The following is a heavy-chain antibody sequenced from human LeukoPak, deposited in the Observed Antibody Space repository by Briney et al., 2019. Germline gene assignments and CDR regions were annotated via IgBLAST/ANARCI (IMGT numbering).Heavy chain of an antibody. CDR2: INHSGST. Sequence: SETLSLTCAVYGGSFSGYYWSWIRQPPGKGLEWIGEINHSGSTNYNPSLKSRVTISVGTSKNQFSLKLNSVTAADTAVYYCAREYSSSPSYNWFDPWGQGTLVTVSS. D-gene: IGHD6-13*01. CDR1: GGSFSGYY. CDR3: AREYSSSPSYNWFDP. V-gene: IGHV4-34*01. J-gene: IGHJ5*02.